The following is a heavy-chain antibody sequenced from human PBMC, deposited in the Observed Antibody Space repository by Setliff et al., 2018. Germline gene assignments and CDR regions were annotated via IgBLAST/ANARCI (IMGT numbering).Heavy chain of an antibody. CDR1: GFTYNNDW. V-gene: IGHV3-7*01. J-gene: IGHJ5*02. CDR3: SRDVYDFRTGQADP. D-gene: IGHD3-3*01. Sequence: GGSLRLSCGASGFTYNNDWVSWVRQAPGKGLEWVANINQGGGDQFYVDSVRGRFIISRDNAKNSLYLHMNSLRADDTAVYYCSRDVYDFRTGQADPWGQGTLVTVSS. CDR2: INQGGGDQ.